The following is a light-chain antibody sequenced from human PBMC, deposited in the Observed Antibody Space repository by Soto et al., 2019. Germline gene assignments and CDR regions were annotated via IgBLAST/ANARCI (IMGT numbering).Light chain of an antibody. CDR2: NNN. Sequence: QSVLTQPPSVCGAPGQRVTISCTGSSSNIGAGYDVHWYQQLPGTVPKLLIYNNNNRPSGVPDRFSGSRSGTSASLAITGLQAEDEADYYCQSYDNSLRVVLFGGGTKLTVL. CDR1: SSNIGAGYD. J-gene: IGLJ2*01. CDR3: QSYDNSLRVVL. V-gene: IGLV1-40*01.